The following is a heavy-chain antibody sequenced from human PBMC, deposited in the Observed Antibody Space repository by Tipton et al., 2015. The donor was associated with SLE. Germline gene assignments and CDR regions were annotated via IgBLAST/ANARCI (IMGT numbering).Heavy chain of an antibody. J-gene: IGHJ4*02. D-gene: IGHD4-23*01. CDR2: IYYSGST. CDR1: GCSISSHY. CDR3: ARATDYGGNYRDH. V-gene: IGHV4-59*11. Sequence: TLSLTCTVSGCSISSHYWSWIRQPPGKGLEWIGYIYYSGSTNYNPSLKSRVTISVDTSKNQFSLKLSSVTAADTAVYYCARATDYGGNYRDHWSQGTLVTVSS.